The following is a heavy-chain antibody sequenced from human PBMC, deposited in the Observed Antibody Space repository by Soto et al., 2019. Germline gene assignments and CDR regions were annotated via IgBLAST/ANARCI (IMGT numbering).Heavy chain of an antibody. D-gene: IGHD5-12*01. J-gene: IGHJ6*02. Sequence: SVKVSCKASGGTFSSYAISWVRQAPGQGLEWMGGIIPIFGTANYAQKFQGRVTITADESTSTAYMELSSLRSEDTAVYYCAREGVEMATIMYYYGMDVWGQGTTVTVCS. CDR3: AREGVEMATIMYYYGMDV. CDR2: IIPIFGTA. V-gene: IGHV1-69*13. CDR1: GGTFSSYA.